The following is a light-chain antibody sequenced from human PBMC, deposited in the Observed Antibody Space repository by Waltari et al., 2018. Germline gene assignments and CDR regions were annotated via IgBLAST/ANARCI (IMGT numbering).Light chain of an antibody. V-gene: IGLV3-21*04. J-gene: IGLJ3*02. Sequence: SYELAQPPSVSVAPGKTASFTRGGNNIGTKSVHWYQQKPGQAPALVIYEDTDRPSGIPERFSGSNAGNTATLTISRVEAGDEADYYCQVWDSSTDHWVFGGGTKLTVL. CDR1: NIGTKS. CDR2: EDT. CDR3: QVWDSSTDHWV.